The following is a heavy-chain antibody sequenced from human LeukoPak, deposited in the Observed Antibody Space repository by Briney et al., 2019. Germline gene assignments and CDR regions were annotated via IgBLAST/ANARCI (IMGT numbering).Heavy chain of an antibody. CDR1: GFTFDSFY. CDR2: ISASGGTK. V-gene: IGHV3-48*02. CDR3: ASLKAAARTGDY. J-gene: IGHJ4*02. Sequence: QPGGSLRLSCEVSGFTFDSFYMNWVRQAPGKGLEWVSYISASGGTKYYADSVKGRFTISRDNGKNSLFLQMNSLRDEDTAVYYCASLKAAARTGDYWGQGTLVIVSS. D-gene: IGHD6-25*01.